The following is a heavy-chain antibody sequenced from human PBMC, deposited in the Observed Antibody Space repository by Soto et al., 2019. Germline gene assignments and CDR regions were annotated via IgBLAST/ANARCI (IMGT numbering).Heavy chain of an antibody. CDR3: ATLRGLGEVSPYFDY. CDR2: IYYTGIT. J-gene: IGHJ4*02. V-gene: IGHV4-59*08. CDR1: GASINNYH. D-gene: IGHD3-10*01. Sequence: QVQLQESGPGLLKHSETLSLTCTVSGASINNYHWTWIRQPPGKGLEWIAYIYYTGITNFNPSLKSRVPISMDTSKSQFSLKRRSVTAADTAVYYCATLRGLGEVSPYFDYWGQGLMVTVSS.